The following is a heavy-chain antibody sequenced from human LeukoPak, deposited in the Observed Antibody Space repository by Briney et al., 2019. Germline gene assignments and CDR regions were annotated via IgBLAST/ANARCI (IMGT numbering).Heavy chain of an antibody. J-gene: IGHJ6*02. V-gene: IGHV4-39*01. CDR2: IYYGGST. CDR1: GGSISSSSYY. CDR3: AKRYYYYYGMDV. Sequence: SETLSLTRTVSGGSISSSSYYWGWIRQPPGKGLEWIGSIYYGGSTYYNPSLKSRVTISVDTSKNQFSLKLSSVTAADTAVYYCAKRYYYYYGMDVWGQGTTVTVSS.